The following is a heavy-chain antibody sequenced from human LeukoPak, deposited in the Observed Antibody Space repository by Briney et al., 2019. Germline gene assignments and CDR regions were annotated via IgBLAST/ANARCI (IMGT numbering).Heavy chain of an antibody. CDR2: IRSKAHGGTT. CDR3: TRVTYYYDNSGYFHFDS. CDR1: GFTFGDYA. J-gene: IGHJ4*02. D-gene: IGHD3-22*01. Sequence: GRSLRLSCTTSGFTFGDYAMSWVRQAPGKGLEWVSFIRSKAHGGTTEYAASVKGRFSSSRDDSKSIAYLQMNSLKTEDTAVYFCTRVTYYYDNSGYFHFDSWGQGSLVTVSS. V-gene: IGHV3-49*04.